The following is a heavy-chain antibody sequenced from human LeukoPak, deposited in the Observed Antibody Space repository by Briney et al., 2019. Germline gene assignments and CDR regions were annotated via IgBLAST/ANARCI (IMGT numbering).Heavy chain of an antibody. Sequence: GASVKVSCKASGYTFTSYGISWVRQAPGQGLEWMGWISAYNGNTNYAQNLQGRVTMTTDTSTTTAYMELRSLRSDDTAVYYCAREDRYCSGGSCYRGGMDVWGQGTTVTVSS. V-gene: IGHV1-18*01. CDR3: AREDRYCSGGSCYRGGMDV. CDR2: ISAYNGNT. CDR1: GYTFTSYG. J-gene: IGHJ6*02. D-gene: IGHD2-15*01.